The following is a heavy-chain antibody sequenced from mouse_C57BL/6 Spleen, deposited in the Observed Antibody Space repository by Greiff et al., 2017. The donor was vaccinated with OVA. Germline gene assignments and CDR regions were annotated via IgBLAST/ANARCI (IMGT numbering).Heavy chain of an antibody. V-gene: IGHV1-76*01. D-gene: IGHD3-2*02. CDR2: IYPGSGNT. CDR1: GYTFTDYY. CDR3: SRSRSAQSTFAY. J-gene: IGHJ3*01. Sequence: QVQLQQSGAELVRPGASVKLSCKASGYTFTDYYINWVKQRPGQGLEWIARIYPGSGNTYYNEKFKGKATLTAEKSSSTAYMQLIILTSDDSAVYFCSRSRSAQSTFAYWGQGTLVTVSA.